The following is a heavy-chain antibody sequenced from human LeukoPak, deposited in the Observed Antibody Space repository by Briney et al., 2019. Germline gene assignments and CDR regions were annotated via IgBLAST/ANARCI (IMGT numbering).Heavy chain of an antibody. D-gene: IGHD1-26*01. J-gene: IGHJ6*03. V-gene: IGHV4-34*01. CDR1: GGTFSGYY. Sequence: SETLSLTCAVYGGTFSGYYWSWIRQPPGKRLEWVRESNDSGGTNYNPSLKSRVTISADKSKNQVSLKLTSVTAADTAVYYCARLSVIVGAALEYYYYYMDVWAKGPRSPSP. CDR2: SNDSGGT. CDR3: ARLSVIVGAALEYYYYYMDV.